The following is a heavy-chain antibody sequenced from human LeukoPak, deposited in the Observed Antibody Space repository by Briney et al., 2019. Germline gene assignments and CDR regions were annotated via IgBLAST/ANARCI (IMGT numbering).Heavy chain of an antibody. Sequence: ASVKVSCKASGYTFTGYYIHWVRQAPGQGLDWMGRINPNNGGTNYAQKFQGRVTMTRDTSTSTVYMELSSLRSEDTAVYYCAREGAIVVVTHHFDYWGQGTLVTVSS. D-gene: IGHD2-21*02. CDR1: GYTFTGYY. CDR3: AREGAIVVVTHHFDY. CDR2: INPNNGGT. V-gene: IGHV1-2*06. J-gene: IGHJ4*02.